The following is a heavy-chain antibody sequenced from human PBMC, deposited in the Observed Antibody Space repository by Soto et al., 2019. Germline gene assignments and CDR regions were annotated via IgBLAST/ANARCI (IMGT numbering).Heavy chain of an antibody. V-gene: IGHV3-23*01. CDR3: AIDPFSGDIVGTTN. CDR2: ISGSGGVT. J-gene: IGHJ4*02. CDR1: GFIFSRNA. Sequence: EVQLLESGGGLVQPGGSLRLSCATSGFIFSRNAINWVRQAPGKGLEWVSLISGSGGVTHYTDSVKGRFTTSGANSKKTVYLQMNSLKAEDTAVYYCAIDPFSGDIVGTTNWGQGTPVTVSS. D-gene: IGHD1-26*01.